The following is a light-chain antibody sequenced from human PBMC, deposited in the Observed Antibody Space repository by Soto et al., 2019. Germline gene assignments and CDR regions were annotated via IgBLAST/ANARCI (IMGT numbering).Light chain of an antibody. J-gene: IGLJ1*01. Sequence: QSALTQPRSVSGAPGQSVTISCTGTSSDVGGYNYVSWYQQHPGKAPKLMIHDVSKRPSGVPDRFSGSKSVNTASLTISGLQAEDEADYYCCSYAGSFSYVFVTRTKLTVL. CDR3: CSYAGSFSYV. CDR2: DVS. V-gene: IGLV2-11*01. CDR1: SSDVGGYNY.